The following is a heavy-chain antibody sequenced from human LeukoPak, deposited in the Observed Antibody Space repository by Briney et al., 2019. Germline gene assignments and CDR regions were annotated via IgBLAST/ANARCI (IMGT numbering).Heavy chain of an antibody. V-gene: IGHV4-34*01. J-gene: IGHJ4*02. CDR1: NGSFNGYY. D-gene: IGHD3-10*01. CDR2: IHRSGNT. CDR3: AASLWFGANPEY. Sequence: PSETLSLTCGVYNGSFNGYYWTWIRQPPGKGLEWIGEIHRSGNTNYHPSLRSRVTISVDTSKNHVYLTLNSVAAADTAIYYCAASLWFGANPEYWGQGTLVTVSS.